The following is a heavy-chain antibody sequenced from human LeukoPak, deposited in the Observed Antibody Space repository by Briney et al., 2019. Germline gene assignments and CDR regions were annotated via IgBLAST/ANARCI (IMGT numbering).Heavy chain of an antibody. V-gene: IGHV1-2*02. Sequence: ASVKVSCKASGYTFTSYYMHWVRQAPGQGLEWMGWINPNSGGTNYAQKFQGRVTMTRDTSISTAYMELSRLRSDDMAVYYCARDTYKPYDAFDIWGQGTMVTVSS. CDR1: GYTFTSYY. CDR2: INPNSGGT. D-gene: IGHD1-14*01. CDR3: ARDTYKPYDAFDI. J-gene: IGHJ3*02.